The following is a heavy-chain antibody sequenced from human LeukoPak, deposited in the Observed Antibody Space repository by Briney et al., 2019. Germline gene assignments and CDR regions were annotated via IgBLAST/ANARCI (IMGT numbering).Heavy chain of an antibody. J-gene: IGHJ5*02. V-gene: IGHV4-59*01. CDR2: MFYSGNT. CDR1: GASISSYY. Sequence: PSETLSLTCNVSGASISSYYWSWVRQPPGKGLEWIGYMFYSGNTNYNPSLKSRVTISVDTSKNQVSLNLGSVTAADTAVYSCARYSAPIGYDVYWFDPWGQGTLVTVSS. CDR3: ARYSAPIGYDVYWFDP. D-gene: IGHD5-12*01.